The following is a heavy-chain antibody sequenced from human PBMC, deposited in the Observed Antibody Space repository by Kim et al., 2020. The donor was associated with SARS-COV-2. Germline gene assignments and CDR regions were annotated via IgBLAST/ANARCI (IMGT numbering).Heavy chain of an antibody. V-gene: IGHV3-9*01. CDR1: GFTFGDYA. D-gene: IGHD5-18*01. J-gene: IGHJ4*02. Sequence: GGSLRLSCTASGFTFGDYAMHWVRQAPGKGLEWVSGVNWNSETINYTASVKGRFTISRDNAKNSLFLQMSSLRTEDTAFYYCAKGLNGIHDYWGQGTLVIVSS. CDR3: AKGLNGIHDY. CDR2: VNWNSETI.